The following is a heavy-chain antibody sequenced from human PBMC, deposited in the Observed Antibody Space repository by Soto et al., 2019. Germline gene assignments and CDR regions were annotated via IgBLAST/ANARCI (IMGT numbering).Heavy chain of an antibody. D-gene: IGHD5-18*01. CDR3: ASDSYGRPFDF. Sequence: SETLSLTCAFSVYSISRGYYWGWIRQPPGKGLEWIASIYHSGSSYYNPSLKSRVTISVDTSKNHFSLKLGSVSAADTAVYYCASDSYGRPFDFWGQGAMVTVSS. CDR2: IYHSGSS. J-gene: IGHJ4*02. CDR1: VYSISRGYY. V-gene: IGHV4-38-2*01.